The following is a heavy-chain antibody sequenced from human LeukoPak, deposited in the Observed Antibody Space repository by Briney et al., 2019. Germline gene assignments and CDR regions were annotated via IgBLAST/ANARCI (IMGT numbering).Heavy chain of an antibody. CDR1: GFTFSSYA. Sequence: GGSLRLSCAASGFTFSSYAMHWVRQAPGKGLEWVAVISYDGSNKYYADSVKGRFTISRDNSKNTLYLQMNSLRAEDTAVYYCARSSISYSSSSGNFDYWGQGTLVTVSS. J-gene: IGHJ4*02. CDR2: ISYDGSNK. V-gene: IGHV3-30*04. CDR3: ARSSISYSSSSGNFDY. D-gene: IGHD6-6*01.